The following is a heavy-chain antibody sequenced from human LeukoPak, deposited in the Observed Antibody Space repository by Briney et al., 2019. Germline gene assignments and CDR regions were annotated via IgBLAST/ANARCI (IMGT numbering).Heavy chain of an antibody. CDR2: IYHSGST. D-gene: IGHD4-17*01. CDR3: ARGRYGDRFDY. J-gene: IGHJ4*02. Sequence: SETLSLTCAVSGYSISSGYYWGWIRQPPGKGLEWIGSIYHSGSTYYNPSLKSRVTISVDTSKNQFSLKLSSVTAADTAVYYCARGRYGDRFDYWGQGTLVTVSS. V-gene: IGHV4-38-2*01. CDR1: GYSISSGYY.